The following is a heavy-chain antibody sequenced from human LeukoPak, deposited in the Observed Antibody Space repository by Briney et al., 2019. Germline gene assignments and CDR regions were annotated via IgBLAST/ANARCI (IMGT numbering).Heavy chain of an antibody. D-gene: IGHD3-10*01. CDR2: IYYSGST. CDR3: ARHRGYGFDY. CDR1: GGSISSYY. J-gene: IGHJ4*02. Sequence: PSETLSLTCAVSGGSISSYYLSWIRQPPGKGLEWIGYIYYSGSTNYNPSLKSRVNISVDPSKNQFSLKLSSVTAADTAVYYCARHRGYGFDYWGQGTLVTVSS. V-gene: IGHV4-59*08.